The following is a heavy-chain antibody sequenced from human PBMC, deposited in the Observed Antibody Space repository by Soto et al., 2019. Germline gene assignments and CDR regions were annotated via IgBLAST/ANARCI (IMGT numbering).Heavy chain of an antibody. V-gene: IGHV3-23*01. CDR1: GFTFSSYA. CDR2: ISGSGGST. D-gene: IGHD3-10*01. Sequence: EVQLLESGGGLVQPGGSLRLSCAASGFTFSSYAMSWVRQAPGKGLEWVSAISGSGGSTYYADSVKGRFTISRDKSKKTLYLQMNSLRAEDTAVYYCAKVRLLWFGYDYLGQGTLGTVSS. CDR3: AKVRLLWFGYDY. J-gene: IGHJ4*02.